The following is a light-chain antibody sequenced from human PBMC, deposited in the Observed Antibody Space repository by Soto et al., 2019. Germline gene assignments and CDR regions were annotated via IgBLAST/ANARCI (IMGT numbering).Light chain of an antibody. J-gene: IGLJ1*01. Sequence: QSVLTQPAAVSGSPGRSITISCTGTISDIGLYNYVSWYQQHPGKAPKLVIYEVSNRPSGVSDRFSGSKSDNTASLTISGLQAEDEANYYCSSFTTTSTLVFGAGTKVTVL. CDR1: ISDIGLYNY. V-gene: IGLV2-14*01. CDR2: EVS. CDR3: SSFTTTSTLV.